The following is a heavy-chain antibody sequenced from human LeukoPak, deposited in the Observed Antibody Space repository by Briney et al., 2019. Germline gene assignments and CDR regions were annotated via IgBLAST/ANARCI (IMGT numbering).Heavy chain of an antibody. CDR3: ARYGGFPTVYEYYMDV. CDR2: IIPIFGTA. CDR1: GGTFSSYA. Sequence: SVKVSCKASGGTFSSYAISWVRQAPGQGLEWMGGIIPIFGTANYAQKFQGRVTITADESTSTAYMELSSLRSEDTAVYYCARYGGFPTVYEYYMDVWGKGTTVAVSS. V-gene: IGHV1-69*01. J-gene: IGHJ6*03. D-gene: IGHD1-14*01.